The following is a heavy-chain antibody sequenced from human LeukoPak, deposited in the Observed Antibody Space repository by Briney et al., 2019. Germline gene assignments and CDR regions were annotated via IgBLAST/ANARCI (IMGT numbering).Heavy chain of an antibody. J-gene: IGHJ4*02. D-gene: IGHD2-15*01. CDR3: AKTTTGYSSGRYPAWPIDY. Sequence: GGSLRLSCAASGFTFGSYAMYWVRQAPGKGLEWVSGIFGSGGSAHYADSVKGRFTISRDNSKNTVYPQMDSLRAEDTATYYCAKTTTGYSSGRYPAWPIDYWGQGTLVTVSS. CDR2: IFGSGGSA. V-gene: IGHV3-23*01. CDR1: GFTFGSYA.